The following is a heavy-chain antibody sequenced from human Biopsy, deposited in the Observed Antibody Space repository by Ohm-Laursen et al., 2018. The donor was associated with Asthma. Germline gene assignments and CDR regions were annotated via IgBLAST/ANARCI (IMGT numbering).Heavy chain of an antibody. J-gene: IGHJ4*02. CDR3: ARKAGSCISRTCYSLDF. V-gene: IGHV1-69*01. D-gene: IGHD2-2*01. Sequence: SSVKVSCKSLGGTFNAYVIGWVRQAPGQGLEWMGGINPVFGTTTYPQKFQDRVTITSDDSTSTVYMELSSLRSEDTAVYYCARKAGSCISRTCYSLDFWGQGTLVTVSS. CDR1: GGTFNAYV. CDR2: INPVFGTT.